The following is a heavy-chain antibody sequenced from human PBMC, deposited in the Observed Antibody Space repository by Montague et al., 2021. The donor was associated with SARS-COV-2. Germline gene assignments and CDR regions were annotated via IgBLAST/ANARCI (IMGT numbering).Heavy chain of an antibody. J-gene: IGHJ5*02. D-gene: IGHD3-3*01. CDR1: GFTFSSYW. Sequence: SLRLSCAASGFTFSSYWMSWARQAPGKGLEWVANIKQDGSEKYYVDSVKGRFTISRDNAKNSLYLQMNSLRAEDTAVYYCAGLGSPRITIFGVVTHNWFDPWGQGTLVTVSS. CDR2: IKQDGSEK. CDR3: AGLGSPRITIFGVVTHNWFDP. V-gene: IGHV3-7*01.